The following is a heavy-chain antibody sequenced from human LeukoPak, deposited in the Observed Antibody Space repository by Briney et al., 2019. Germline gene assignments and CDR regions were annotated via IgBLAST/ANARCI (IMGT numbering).Heavy chain of an antibody. CDR1: GGSIINYDYY. D-gene: IGHD2-2*01. V-gene: IGHV4-39*01. J-gene: IGHJ5*02. CDR3: TRSCGSTSCSDGDWFDP. Sequence: PSETLSLTCTVSGGSIINYDYYWGWIRQPPGKGLEWIASMHYSGSTYLHPSLKSRVTISVDTSKNQFSLNLSSVTAAGTAVYYCTRSCGSTSCSDGDWFDPWGQGTLVTVSS. CDR2: MHYSGST.